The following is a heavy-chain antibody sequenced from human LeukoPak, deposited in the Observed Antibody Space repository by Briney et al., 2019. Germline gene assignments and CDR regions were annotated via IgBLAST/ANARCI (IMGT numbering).Heavy chain of an antibody. CDR1: GFTFSNYW. CDR3: ARDTDDFQGLDI. D-gene: IGHD3-3*01. CDR2: INLDGRQR. J-gene: IGHJ3*02. V-gene: IGHV3-7*01. Sequence: GGSLRLSCVVSGFTFSNYWMSWVRQAPGKGLEWVANINLDGRQRFYVDSVKGRFIISRASTENSLYLQMNSLRVEDTAVYYCARDTDDFQGLDIWGQGTVVTVSS.